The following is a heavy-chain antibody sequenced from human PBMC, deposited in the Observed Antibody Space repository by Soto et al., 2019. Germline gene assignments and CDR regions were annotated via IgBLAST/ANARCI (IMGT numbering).Heavy chain of an antibody. D-gene: IGHD3-22*01. CDR2: MNPNSGNT. CDR3: ARSTDYYDSSGYEYWYFDL. CDR1: GYTFTSYD. Sequence: GASVKVSCKASGYTFTSYDINWVRQATGQGLEWMGWMNPNSGNTGYAQKFQGRVTMTRNTSISTAYVELSSLRSEDTAVYYCARSTDYYDSSGYEYWYFDLWGRGTLVTVSS. V-gene: IGHV1-8*01. J-gene: IGHJ2*01.